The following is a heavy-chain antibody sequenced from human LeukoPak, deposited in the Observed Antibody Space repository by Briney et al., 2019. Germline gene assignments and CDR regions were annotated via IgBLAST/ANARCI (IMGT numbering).Heavy chain of an antibody. D-gene: IGHD1-26*01. CDR3: ARISASYVFDC. J-gene: IGHJ4*01. V-gene: IGHV3-11*03. CDR2: ISSSTYT. Sequence: GGSWRLSCAASGFTFSDYYMSWIGQAPGKGLEWISYISSSTYTNYADSVKGRFTISRDNAKNSMYLQMNSLRAEDTAVYYCARISASYVFDCWGQGRLVSISS. CDR1: GFTFSDYY.